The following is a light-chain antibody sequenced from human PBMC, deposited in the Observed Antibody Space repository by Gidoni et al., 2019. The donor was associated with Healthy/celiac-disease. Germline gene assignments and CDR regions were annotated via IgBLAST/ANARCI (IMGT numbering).Light chain of an antibody. Sequence: EIVMTQSPATLSVSPGERATLSCRASQRVSSNLAWYQQKPGQAPRLLIYGASTRATGIPARFSGSGSGTEFTLTISSLQSEDFAVYYCQQYNNWPGRTFGQGTKVEIK. CDR2: GAS. J-gene: IGKJ1*01. CDR3: QQYNNWPGRT. V-gene: IGKV3-15*01. CDR1: QRVSSN.